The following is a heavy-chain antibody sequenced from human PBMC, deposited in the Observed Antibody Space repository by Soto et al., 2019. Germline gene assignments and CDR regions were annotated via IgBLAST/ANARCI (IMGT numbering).Heavy chain of an antibody. J-gene: IGHJ3*02. CDR3: ARVGELTDAFDI. V-gene: IGHV3-13*01. Sequence: GGSLRLSCAASGFTFSSYDMHWVRQATGKGLEWVSAIGTAGDTYYPGSVKGRFTISRENAKNSLYLQMNSLRAGDTAVYYCARVGELTDAFDIWGQGTMVTVSS. CDR2: IGTAGDT. D-gene: IGHD3-10*01. CDR1: GFTFSSYD.